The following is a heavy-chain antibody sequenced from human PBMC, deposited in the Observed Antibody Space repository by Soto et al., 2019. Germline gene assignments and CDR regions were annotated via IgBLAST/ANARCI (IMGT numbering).Heavy chain of an antibody. CDR3: TRGRSNSGTKYDMDV. Sequence: QVQLMQSGAEVKKPGASVKVSCEASGYIFANNYIHWVRQAPGQGLEWMGIINPSDGGTTYTQKFRGRVSMTRDTSTSTVYMELISLRYENTAVYYCTRGRSNSGTKYDMDVWGQGTTVTVSS. CDR1: GYIFANNY. V-gene: IGHV1-46*01. CDR2: INPSDGGT. J-gene: IGHJ6*02. D-gene: IGHD3-10*01.